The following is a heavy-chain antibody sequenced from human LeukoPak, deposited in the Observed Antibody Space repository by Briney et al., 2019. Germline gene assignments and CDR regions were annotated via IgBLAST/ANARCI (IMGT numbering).Heavy chain of an antibody. CDR3: AIPPPNYYDSSGYSSYWYFDL. D-gene: IGHD3-22*01. J-gene: IGHJ2*01. Sequence: ASVKVSCKASGYTFTSYYMHWVRQATGQGLEWMGWMNPNSGNTGYAQKFQGRVTMTRNTSISTAYMELSSLRSEDTAVYYCAIPPPNYYDSSGYSSYWYFDLWGRGTLVTVSS. CDR2: MNPNSGNT. V-gene: IGHV1-8*02. CDR1: GYTFTSYY.